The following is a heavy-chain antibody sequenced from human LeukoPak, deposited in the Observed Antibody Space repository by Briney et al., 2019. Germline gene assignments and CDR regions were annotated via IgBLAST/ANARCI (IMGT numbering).Heavy chain of an antibody. CDR1: GGSFSGYY. V-gene: IGHV4-34*01. D-gene: IGHD5-18*01. J-gene: IGHJ6*02. CDR3: ARDVYSYAVYYYYGMDV. CDR2: INHSGSA. Sequence: SETLSLTCAVYGGSFSGYYWSWIRQPPGKGLEWIGEINHSGSANYNPSLKSRVTISVDTSKNQFSLKLSSVTAADTAVYYCARDVYSYAVYYYYGMDVWGQGTTVTVSS.